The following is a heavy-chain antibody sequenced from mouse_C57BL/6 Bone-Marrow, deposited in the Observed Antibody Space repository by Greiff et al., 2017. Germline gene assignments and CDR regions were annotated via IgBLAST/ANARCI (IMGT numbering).Heavy chain of an antibody. Sequence: DVKLQESGPGLVKPSQSLSLTCSVTGYSITSGYYWNWIRQFPGNKLEWMGYISYDGSNNYNPSLKNRISITRDTSKNQFFLKLNSVTTEDTATYYCARRDYGIDYAMDYWGQGTSVTVSS. CDR1: GYSITSGYY. D-gene: IGHD2-1*01. CDR2: ISYDGSN. V-gene: IGHV3-6*01. CDR3: ARRDYGIDYAMDY. J-gene: IGHJ4*01.